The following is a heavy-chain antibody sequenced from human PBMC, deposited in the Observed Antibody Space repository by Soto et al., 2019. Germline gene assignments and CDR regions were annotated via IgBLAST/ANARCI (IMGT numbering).Heavy chain of an antibody. D-gene: IGHD3-10*01. CDR3: GRADKRWFGESLQDY. CDR1: GFTFSVYW. Sequence: EVQLVESGGGLVQPGGTLRLCCATSGFTFSVYWMPWVRQAPGEGLEWVANINQDGSEKYYVDSVKGRFTFSRDNAKNSLYLQWNSLRAEDTAVYYCGRADKRWFGESLQDYWGQGILVTVSS. CDR2: INQDGSEK. J-gene: IGHJ4*02. V-gene: IGHV3-7*04.